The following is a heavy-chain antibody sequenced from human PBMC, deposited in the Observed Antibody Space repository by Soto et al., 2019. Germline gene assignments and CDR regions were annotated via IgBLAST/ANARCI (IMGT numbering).Heavy chain of an antibody. CDR1: GFTFTTYW. CDR3: VSLDGYNWDYDC. D-gene: IGHD5-12*01. V-gene: IGHV3-7*01. Sequence: GGSLRLSCAVSGFTFTTYWMTWVRQAPGKGLEWVANIDQDGTETFYVDSVKGRFTISRDNAKNSLYLQMRSLRVEDTAVYYCVSLDGYNWDYDCWGQGNLVTVSS. J-gene: IGHJ4*02. CDR2: IDQDGTET.